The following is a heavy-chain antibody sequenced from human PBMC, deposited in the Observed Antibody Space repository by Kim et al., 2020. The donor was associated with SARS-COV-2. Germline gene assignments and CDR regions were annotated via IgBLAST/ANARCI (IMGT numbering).Heavy chain of an antibody. CDR2: INTNTGNL. Sequence: ASVKVSCKASGYTFTSYAMNWVRQAPGQGLEWMGWINTNTGNLTYAQGFTGRFVFSLDTSVSTAYLQISSLKAEDTAVYYCARGDFGTIFGVVITFSNWFDPWGQGTLVTVAS. D-gene: IGHD3-3*01. CDR3: ARGDFGTIFGVVITFSNWFDP. CDR1: GYTFTSYA. V-gene: IGHV7-4-1*02. J-gene: IGHJ5*02.